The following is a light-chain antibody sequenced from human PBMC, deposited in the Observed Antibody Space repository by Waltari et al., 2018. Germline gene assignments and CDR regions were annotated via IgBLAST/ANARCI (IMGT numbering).Light chain of an antibody. Sequence: TQYPAPLSLSPGERATPSFRPSQSVSTYLAWYQQKPGQAPRLLIYGASTRATGIPDRFSGSGSGTEFTLTIRSLEPEDFAVYYCQKYSSTPLSFGGGTKVEIK. CDR2: GAS. CDR3: QKYSSTPLS. J-gene: IGKJ4*01. CDR1: QSVSTY. V-gene: IGKV3D-15*01.